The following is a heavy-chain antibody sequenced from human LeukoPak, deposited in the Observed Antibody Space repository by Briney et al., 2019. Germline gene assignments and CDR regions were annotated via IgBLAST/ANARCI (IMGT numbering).Heavy chain of an antibody. Sequence: PGGSLRLSCAASGFTFSSYSMNWVRQAPGKGLEWVSSITTRSSYIYYADSVKDRFTISRDGAKSSLYLQMSSLRAEDTAVYYCARDPAAAGSVWLDPWGQGILVTVSS. D-gene: IGHD6-13*01. CDR2: ITTRSSYI. CDR3: ARDPAAAGSVWLDP. V-gene: IGHV3-21*01. J-gene: IGHJ5*02. CDR1: GFTFSSYS.